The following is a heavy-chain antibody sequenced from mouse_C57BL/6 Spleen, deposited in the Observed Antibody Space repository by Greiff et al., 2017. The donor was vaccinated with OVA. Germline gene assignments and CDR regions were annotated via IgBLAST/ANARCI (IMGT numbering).Heavy chain of an antibody. CDR1: GFTFSDYG. J-gene: IGHJ4*01. Sequence: EVNLVESGGGLVKPGGSLKLSCAASGFTFSDYGMHWVRQAPEKGLEWVAYISSGSSTIYYADTVKGRFTISRDNAKNTLFLQMTSLRSEDTAMYYCAREVTTVVEHAMDYWGQGTSVTVSS. D-gene: IGHD1-1*01. V-gene: IGHV5-17*01. CDR2: ISSGSSTI. CDR3: AREVTTVVEHAMDY.